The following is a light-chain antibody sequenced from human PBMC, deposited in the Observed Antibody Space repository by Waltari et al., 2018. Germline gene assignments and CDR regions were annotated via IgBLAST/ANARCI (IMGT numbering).Light chain of an antibody. Sequence: DIQMTQSPSSLSAYVGDRVTITCRASQSISSDLNWYQQKPGKAPKLLISGTSNLQSGVPSWFSGSGSGTDFTLTINSLQPVDSATYYCQQSYSTPPTFGGGTKVEI. V-gene: IGKV1-39*01. J-gene: IGKJ4*01. CDR2: GTS. CDR1: QSISSD. CDR3: QQSYSTPPT.